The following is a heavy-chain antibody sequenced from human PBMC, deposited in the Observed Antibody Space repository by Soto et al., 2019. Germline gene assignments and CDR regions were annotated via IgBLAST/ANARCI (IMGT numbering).Heavy chain of an antibody. V-gene: IGHV3-64D*08. CDR1: AFIFRDDA. D-gene: IGHD4-17*01. CDR2: IKSNGEII. CDR3: AKRPSYGANVPIRRA. Sequence: PWRSLRLSCSASAFIFRDDAMYCVRHAPGKGLECLSGIKSNGEIIESADSVKDRFFISRDNSKATLYIQITGLRPEDTTIYYCAKRPSYGANVPIRRAWG. J-gene: IGHJ6*01.